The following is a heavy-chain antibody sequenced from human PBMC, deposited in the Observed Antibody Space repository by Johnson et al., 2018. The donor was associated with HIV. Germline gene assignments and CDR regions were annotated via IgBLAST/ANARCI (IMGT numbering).Heavy chain of an antibody. CDR2: ISGSGDST. D-gene: IGHD3-16*01. Sequence: EVQLVESGGGLVKPGGSLRLSCAASGFTFSNAWMSWVRQAPGKGLEWVSGISGSGDSTYYADSVKGRFTISRDNSKNTLFLQMNSLRVDDTAVYYCAKTGGGAALDSWGQGTMVTVSS. CDR1: GFTFSNAW. V-gene: IGHV3-23*04. CDR3: AKTGGGAALDS. J-gene: IGHJ3*02.